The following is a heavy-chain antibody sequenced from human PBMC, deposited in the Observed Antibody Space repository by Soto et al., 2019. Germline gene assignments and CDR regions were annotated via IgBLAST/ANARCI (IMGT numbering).Heavy chain of an antibody. CDR2: VFHSGSV. V-gene: IGHV4-30-4*08. D-gene: IGHD2-21*02. Sequence: PSETLSLTYTVSGGSISGDYYHWTWIHHSPGKGLEWIGYVFHSGSVLYNPSLKSRLNISVDTSKNQFSLRLSSVTAADTAVYFCAREDDGGDRDYYGLDVWGQGTTVTVSS. J-gene: IGHJ6*02. CDR1: GGSISGDYYH. CDR3: AREDDGGDRDYYGLDV.